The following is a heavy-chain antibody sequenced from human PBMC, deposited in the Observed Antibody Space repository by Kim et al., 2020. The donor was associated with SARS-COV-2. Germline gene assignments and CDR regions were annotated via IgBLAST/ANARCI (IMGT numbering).Heavy chain of an antibody. D-gene: IGHD2-15*01. Sequence: ASVKVSCKASGYTFTSYAMHWVRQAPGQRLEWMGWINAGNGNTKYSQKFQGRVTITRDTSASTAYMELSSLRSEDTAVYYCASRATDCSGGSCYLYYFDYWGQGTLVTVSS. CDR2: INAGNGNT. J-gene: IGHJ4*02. V-gene: IGHV1-3*01. CDR3: ASRATDCSGGSCYLYYFDY. CDR1: GYTFTSYA.